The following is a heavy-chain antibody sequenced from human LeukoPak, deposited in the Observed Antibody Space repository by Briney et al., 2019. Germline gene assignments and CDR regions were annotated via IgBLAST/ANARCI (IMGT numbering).Heavy chain of an antibody. J-gene: IGHJ4*02. CDR2: ISASGGST. CDR3: AKIPLDLRFLEWAATYYFDY. CDR1: GFTFSSYG. Sequence: GGSLRLSCAASGFTFSSYGMHWVRQAPGKGLEWVSGISASGGSTYYADSVKGRFTISRDNSKNTLYLQMNSLRAEDTAVYYCAKIPLDLRFLEWAATYYFDYWGQGTLVTVSS. D-gene: IGHD3-3*01. V-gene: IGHV3-23*01.